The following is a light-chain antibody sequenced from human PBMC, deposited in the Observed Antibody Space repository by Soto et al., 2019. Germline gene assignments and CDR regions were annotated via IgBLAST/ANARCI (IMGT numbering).Light chain of an antibody. J-gene: IGKJ5*01. CDR1: QSVSSY. CDR2: DAS. CDR3: QQRSNSPPIT. Sequence: DIVLTQAPATLSLSPGERATLSCRASQSVSSYLAWYQQKPGQAPRLLIYDASNRANGIPARFSSSGSGTDFTLTNSSLAPEDFSVYYCQQRSNSPPITVGQGTRLEIK. V-gene: IGKV3-11*01.